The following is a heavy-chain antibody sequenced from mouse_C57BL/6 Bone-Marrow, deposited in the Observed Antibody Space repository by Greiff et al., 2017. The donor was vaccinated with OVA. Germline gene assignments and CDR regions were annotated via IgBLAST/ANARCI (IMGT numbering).Heavy chain of an antibody. J-gene: IGHJ2*01. CDR1: GYSFTGYF. D-gene: IGHD2-12*01. V-gene: IGHV1-20*01. Sequence: EVQLVESGPELVKPGDSVKISCKASGYSFTGYFMNWVMQSHGKSLEWIGRINPYNGDTFYNQKFKGKATLTVDKSSSTAHMELRSLTSEDSAVYYCARGELLEYYFDYWGQGTTLTVSS. CDR2: INPYNGDT. CDR3: ARGELLEYYFDY.